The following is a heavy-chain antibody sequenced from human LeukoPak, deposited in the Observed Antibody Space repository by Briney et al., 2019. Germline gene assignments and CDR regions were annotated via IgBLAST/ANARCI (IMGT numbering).Heavy chain of an antibody. D-gene: IGHD1-26*01. V-gene: IGHV3-13*04. CDR3: AKDDGVGGSKNWFDP. J-gene: IGHJ5*02. Sequence: GGSLRLSCAASGFTFSSYDMHWVRQPTGKGLEWVSAIGTAGDTYYPGSVKGRFTISRDNSKNIVYLEMNSLRAEDTAVYYCAKDDGVGGSKNWFDPWGQGTLVTVSS. CDR2: IGTAGDT. CDR1: GFTFSSYD.